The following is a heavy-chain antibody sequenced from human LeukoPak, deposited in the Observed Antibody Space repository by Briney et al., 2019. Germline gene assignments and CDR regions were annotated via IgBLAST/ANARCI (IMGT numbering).Heavy chain of an antibody. D-gene: IGHD4-17*01. V-gene: IGHV1-69*05. J-gene: IGHJ4*02. CDR1: GGTFSSYA. CDR3: ARVGGHDYGDYAFDY. Sequence: SVKVSCKASGGTFSSYAIIWVRQAPGQGLEWMGGIIPIFGTANYAQKFQGRVTITTDESTSTAYMELSSLRSEDTAVYYCARVGGHDYGDYAFDYWGQGTLVTVSS. CDR2: IIPIFGTA.